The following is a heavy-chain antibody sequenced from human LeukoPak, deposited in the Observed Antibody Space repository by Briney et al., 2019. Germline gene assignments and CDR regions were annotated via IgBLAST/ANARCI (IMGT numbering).Heavy chain of an antibody. CDR1: GFTFSNYA. CDR2: IRIIGGST. J-gene: IGHJ4*02. Sequence: PGGSLRLSCAASGFTFSNYAMSWVRQAPGKGLEWVSGIRIIGGSTYYADSVKGRFTISRDNSKNTLYLQMNSLRAEDTAVYYCAKDPYRASSGLVDYWGQGTLVTVSS. D-gene: IGHD5-12*01. CDR3: AKDPYRASSGLVDY. V-gene: IGHV3-23*01.